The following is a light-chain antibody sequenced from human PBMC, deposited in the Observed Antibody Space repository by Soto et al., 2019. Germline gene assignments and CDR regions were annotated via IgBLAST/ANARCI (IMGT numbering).Light chain of an antibody. CDR3: HQDGSSPPYS. V-gene: IGKV3-20*01. CDR2: AAS. Sequence: EIMLTQSPGTLSLSPGERATLSCRASQSVSSNSLSWFQQKPGQAPRLLILAASTRATGIPDRFSGSGSGTSFTLTISRLEPADFAVYFCHQDGSSPPYSFGQGSKLEIK. J-gene: IGKJ2*01. CDR1: QSVSSNS.